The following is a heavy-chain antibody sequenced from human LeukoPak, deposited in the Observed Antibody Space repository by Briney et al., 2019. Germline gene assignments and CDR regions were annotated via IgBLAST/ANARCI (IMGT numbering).Heavy chain of an antibody. V-gene: IGHV3-48*03. Sequence: GGSLRLSCAASGFTFSSYEMNWVRPAPGKGLEWVSYISSSGSTIYYADSVKGRFTISRDNAKNSLYLQMNSLRAEDTAVYYCASVYGSGSYFHYYYGMDVWGQGTTVTVSS. CDR2: ISSSGSTI. CDR1: GFTFSSYE. J-gene: IGHJ6*02. CDR3: ASVYGSGSYFHYYYGMDV. D-gene: IGHD3-10*01.